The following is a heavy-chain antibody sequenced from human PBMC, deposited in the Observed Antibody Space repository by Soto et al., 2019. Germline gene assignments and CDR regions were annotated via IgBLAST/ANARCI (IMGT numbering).Heavy chain of an antibody. Sequence: QVQLQESGPGLVKPSETLSLTCTVSGGSISSYYWSWIRQSPGKGLEWIGYISYSGRTDYNPSLKSRVTISVDTSKTLFSLNLSSVSAADTAVYYCARAGATIFGSYSGMDVWGQGTTVTVSS. CDR1: GGSISSYY. CDR3: ARAGATIFGSYSGMDV. CDR2: ISYSGRT. J-gene: IGHJ6*02. V-gene: IGHV4-59*01. D-gene: IGHD3-3*01.